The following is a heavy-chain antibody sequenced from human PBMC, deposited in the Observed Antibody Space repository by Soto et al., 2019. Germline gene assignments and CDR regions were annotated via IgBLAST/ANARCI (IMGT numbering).Heavy chain of an antibody. J-gene: IGHJ4*02. Sequence: SETLSLTCTVSGGSITTYQWSWIRQPPGKGLEWIGGYSGFTDYNPSLESRATISVDHSKNQFSLTLRSVTAADTAVYYCARGLITGSQYSGGWYYFDSWGQGTQVTVSS. V-gene: IGHV4-59*01. CDR2: YSGFT. D-gene: IGHD1-26*01. CDR1: GGSITTYQ. CDR3: ARGLITGSQYSGGWYYFDS.